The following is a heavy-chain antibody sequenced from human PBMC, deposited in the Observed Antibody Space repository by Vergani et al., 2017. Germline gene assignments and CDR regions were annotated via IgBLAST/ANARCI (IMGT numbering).Heavy chain of an antibody. CDR2: INHSGST. V-gene: IGHV4-34*01. Sequence: QVQLQQWGAGLLKPSETLSLTCAVYGGSFSGYYWSWIRQPPGKGLEWIGEINHSGSTNYNPSLKSRVTISVDTSKNQFSLKLSSVTAADTAVYYCAGGGPFYQLERPLRKYNWFDPWGQGTLVTVSS. J-gene: IGHJ5*02. CDR1: GGSFSGYY. CDR3: AGGGPFYQLERPLRKYNWFDP. D-gene: IGHD1-1*01.